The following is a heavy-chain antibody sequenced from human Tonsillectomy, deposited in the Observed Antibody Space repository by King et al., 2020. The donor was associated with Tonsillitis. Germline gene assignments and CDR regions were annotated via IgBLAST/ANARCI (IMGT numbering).Heavy chain of an antibody. CDR1: GDSVSSNSAA. CDR3: ARDTRVTGERGRYAFDI. Sequence: VQLQQSGPGLVKPSQTLSLTCAISGDSVSSNSAAWNWIRQSPSRGLEWLGRTYYTSKWYNDYAVSVKSRITINPDTSENQFSLQLNSVTPEDTAVYYCARDTRVTGERGRYAFDIWGQGTMVTVSS. V-gene: IGHV6-1*01. D-gene: IGHD2-21*02. J-gene: IGHJ3*02. CDR2: TYYTSKWYN.